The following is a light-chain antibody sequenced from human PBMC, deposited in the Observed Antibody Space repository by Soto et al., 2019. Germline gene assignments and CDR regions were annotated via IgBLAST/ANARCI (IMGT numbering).Light chain of an antibody. V-gene: IGLV2-11*01. CDR1: SSDVGAYNW. J-gene: IGLJ3*02. CDR2: DVS. CDR3: CSYAGSYTVV. Sequence: QSALTQPRSVSGSPGQSVTISCAGTSSDVGAYNWVSWYQQHPGKVPKLLIYDVSRRPSGVPDRFSGSKSGNTASLTISGLQADDEADSYCCSYAGSYTVVFGGGTKLTVL.